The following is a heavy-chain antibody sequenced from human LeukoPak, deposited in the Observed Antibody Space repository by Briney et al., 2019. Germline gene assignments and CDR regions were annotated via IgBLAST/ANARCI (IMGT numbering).Heavy chain of an antibody. V-gene: IGHV3-30*04. CDR2: TSDVGSST. J-gene: IGHJ4*02. CDR3: ARDPSNSGNYYVFDY. D-gene: IGHD1-26*01. CDR1: GFTFSSFA. Sequence: GGSLRLSCAASGFTFSSFAMHWVRQAPGKGLEWVAVTSDVGSSTYYADSVRGRFIISRDNSKNTLYLHMNSPRPEDTAVYYCARDPSNSGNYYVFDYWGQGTLVTVSS.